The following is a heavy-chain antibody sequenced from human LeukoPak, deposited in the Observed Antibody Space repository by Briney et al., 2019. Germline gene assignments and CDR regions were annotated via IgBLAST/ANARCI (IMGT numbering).Heavy chain of an antibody. V-gene: IGHV4-39*02. CDR1: GGSISSSSYY. J-gene: IGHJ4*02. Sequence: PSETLSLTCTVSGGSISSSSYYWGWIRQPPGKGLEWIGSIYYSGSTYYNPSLKSRVTISVDTSKNQFSLKLSSVTAADTAVYYCARDYYGSGSIFDYWGQGTLVTVSS. CDR2: IYYSGST. D-gene: IGHD3-10*01. CDR3: ARDYYGSGSIFDY.